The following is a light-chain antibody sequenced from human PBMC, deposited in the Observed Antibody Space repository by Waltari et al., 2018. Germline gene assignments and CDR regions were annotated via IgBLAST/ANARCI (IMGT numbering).Light chain of an antibody. V-gene: IGLV3-21*02. CDR3: HVWDANTVM. CDR1: KIGSRS. CDR2: LDS. Sequence: SSVLTQAPSVSVAPGQTATVTCGGDKIGSRSVHWYQQKPGRAPVLVVYLDSDRPSGIPERFSGSKSGNAATLSISRVEAGDEADYYCHVWDANTVMFGGGTKLTVL. J-gene: IGLJ3*02.